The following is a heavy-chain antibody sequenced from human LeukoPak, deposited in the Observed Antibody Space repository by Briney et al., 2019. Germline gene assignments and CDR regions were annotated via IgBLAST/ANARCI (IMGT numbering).Heavy chain of an antibody. CDR1: GGSISSSSYY. CDR2: IYYSGST. J-gene: IGHJ4*02. CDR3: ARHGPNSGSYYFRSYYFDY. Sequence: SETLSLTCTVSGGSISSSSYYWGWIRQPPGKGLEWIGSIYYSGSTYYNPSLKSRVTISVDTSKNQFSLKLSSVTAADTAVYYCARHGPNSGSYYFRSYYFDYWGQGTLVTVSS. V-gene: IGHV4-39*01. D-gene: IGHD1-26*01.